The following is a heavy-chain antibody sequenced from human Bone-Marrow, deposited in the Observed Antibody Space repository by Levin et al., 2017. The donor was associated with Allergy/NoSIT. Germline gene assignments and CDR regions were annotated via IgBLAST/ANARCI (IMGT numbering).Heavy chain of an antibody. CDR3: ARTKDYSDSTAYSAFDS. D-gene: IGHD3-22*01. J-gene: IGHJ4*01. Sequence: SQTLSLPCNVSGGSISSGDYYWSWIRQPPGKGLEWIGYIYHSGNTYYNPSLKSRLTLSLDTSKNQFSLKLSSVTAADTALYYCARTKDYSDSTAYSAFDSWGQGTLVTVSS. CDR2: IYHSGNT. CDR1: GGSISSGDYY. V-gene: IGHV4-30-4*01.